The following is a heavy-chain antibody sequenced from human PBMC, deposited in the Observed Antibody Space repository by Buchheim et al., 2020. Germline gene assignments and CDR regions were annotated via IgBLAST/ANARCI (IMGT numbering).Heavy chain of an antibody. CDR2: ISAYSGDT. J-gene: IGHJ4*02. D-gene: IGHD2-21*01. CDR3: AIIDTIVGFDY. V-gene: IGHV1-18*01. Sequence: QVQLVQSGAEVKKPGASVTVSCKTSGYPFTTYGIDWVRQAPGQGLEWMGWISAYSGDTRYAQNLQGRVTMTTDTSTSTAYLELRSLRSDDTAMYYCAIIDTIVGFDYWGQGT. CDR1: GYPFTTYG.